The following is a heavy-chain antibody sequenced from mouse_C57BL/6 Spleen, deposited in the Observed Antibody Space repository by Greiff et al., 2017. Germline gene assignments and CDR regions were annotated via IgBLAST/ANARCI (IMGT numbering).Heavy chain of an antibody. D-gene: IGHD2-3*01. Sequence: DVQLVESEGGLVQPGSSMKLSCTASGFTFSDYYMAWVRQVPEKGLEWVANINYDGSSTYYLDSLKSRFIISRDNAKNILYLQMSSLKSEDTATYYCARANDGYSPWFAYWGQGTLVTVSA. CDR2: INYDGSST. J-gene: IGHJ3*01. V-gene: IGHV5-16*01. CDR1: GFTFSDYY. CDR3: ARANDGYSPWFAY.